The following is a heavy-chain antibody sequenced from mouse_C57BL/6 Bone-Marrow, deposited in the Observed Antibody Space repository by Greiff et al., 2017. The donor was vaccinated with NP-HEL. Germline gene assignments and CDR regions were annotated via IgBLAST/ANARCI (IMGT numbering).Heavy chain of an antibody. CDR2: ISYDGSN. Sequence: VQLQQSGPGLVKPSQSLSLTCSVTGYSITSGYYWNWIRQFPGNKLEWMGYISYDGSNNYNPSLKNRISITRDTSKNQFFLKLNSLTTEDTATYYCASGWLPHYYAMDYWGQGTSVTVSS. V-gene: IGHV3-6*01. D-gene: IGHD2-3*01. J-gene: IGHJ4*01. CDR1: GYSITSGYY. CDR3: ASGWLPHYYAMDY.